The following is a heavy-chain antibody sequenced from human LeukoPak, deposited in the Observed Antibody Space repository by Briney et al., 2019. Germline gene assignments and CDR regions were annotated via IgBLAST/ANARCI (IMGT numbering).Heavy chain of an antibody. CDR1: GFTFSTYS. Sequence: GGSLRLSCAASGFTFSTYSMNWVHQAPGKGLEWVSVIYSGGSTYYADSVKGRFTISRDNSKNTLYLQMNSLRAEDTAVYYCTRGLRSSYYFDYWGQGTLVTVSS. D-gene: IGHD2-15*01. J-gene: IGHJ4*02. CDR3: TRGLRSSYYFDY. CDR2: IYSGGST. V-gene: IGHV3-53*01.